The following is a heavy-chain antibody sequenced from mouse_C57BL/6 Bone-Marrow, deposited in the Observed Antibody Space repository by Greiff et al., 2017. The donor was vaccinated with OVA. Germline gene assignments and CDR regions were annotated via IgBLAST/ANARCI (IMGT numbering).Heavy chain of an antibody. J-gene: IGHJ4*01. CDR1: GFNIKDDY. V-gene: IGHV14-4*01. CDR2: IDPENGDT. CDR3: TTVYYYAMDY. Sequence: VQLQPSGAELVRPGASVKLSCTASGFNIKDDYMHWVKQRPEQGLEWIGWIDPENGDTEYASKFQGKATITADTSSNTAYLQLSSLTSEDTAVYYCTTVYYYAMDYWGQGTSVTVSS.